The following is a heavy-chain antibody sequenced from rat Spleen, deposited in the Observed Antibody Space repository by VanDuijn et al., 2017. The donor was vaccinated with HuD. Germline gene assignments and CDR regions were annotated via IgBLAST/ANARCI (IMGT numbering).Heavy chain of an antibody. D-gene: IGHD1-6*01. CDR2: ISYDGSST. CDR3: ATDRPYTTDYYYPYVMDA. CDR1: GFTFSNYG. V-gene: IGHV5-29*01. Sequence: EVQLVESGGGLVQPGRSLKLSCAASGFTFSNYGMAWVRQAPTKGLEWVATISYDGSSTYYRDSVKGRFTISRDNAKSTLYLQMDSLRSEDTATYYCATDRPYTTDYYYPYVMDAWGQGASVTVSS. J-gene: IGHJ4*01.